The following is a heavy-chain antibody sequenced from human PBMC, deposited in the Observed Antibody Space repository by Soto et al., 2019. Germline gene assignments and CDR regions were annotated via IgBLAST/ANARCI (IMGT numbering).Heavy chain of an antibody. J-gene: IGHJ5*02. CDR2: ISYDGSNK. Sequence: GRSLRLSCAASGFTFSSFAVHRVRQAPGKGLEWVAVISYDGSNKYYVDSVKGRFTISRDNSKSTLYLQMNSLRPEDTAVYYCARGPAVYCSSTSCSPFDPWGQGTLVTVSS. CDR3: ARGPAVYCSSTSCSPFDP. D-gene: IGHD2-2*01. CDR1: GFTFSSFA. V-gene: IGHV3-30-3*01.